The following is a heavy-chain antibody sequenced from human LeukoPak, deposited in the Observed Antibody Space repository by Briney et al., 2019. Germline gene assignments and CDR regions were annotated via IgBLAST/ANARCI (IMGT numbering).Heavy chain of an antibody. Sequence: GGSLRLSCAASGFTFSSYAMSWVRQAPGKGLEWVSAISGSGGSTYYADSVKGRFTISRDNSKNTLYLQMNSLRAEDTAVYYCAKAKYYYGSGSYYNGGKSFDYWGQGTLVTVSS. J-gene: IGHJ4*02. D-gene: IGHD3-10*01. CDR2: ISGSGGST. CDR1: GFTFSSYA. CDR3: AKAKYYYGSGSYYNGGKSFDY. V-gene: IGHV3-23*01.